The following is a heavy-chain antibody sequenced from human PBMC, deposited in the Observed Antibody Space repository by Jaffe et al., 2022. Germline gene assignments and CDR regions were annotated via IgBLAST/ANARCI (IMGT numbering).Heavy chain of an antibody. CDR3: TRGPPRYSSGWYLPSDYYYMDV. CDR2: IRSKAYGGTT. D-gene: IGHD6-19*01. V-gene: IGHV3-49*04. CDR1: GFTFGDYA. J-gene: IGHJ6*03. Sequence: EVQLVESGGGLVQPGRSLRLSCTASGFTFGDYAMSWVRQAPGKGLEWVGFIRSKAYGGTTEYAASVKGRFTISRDDSKSIAYLQMNSLKTEDTAVYYCTRGPPRYSSGWYLPSDYYYMDVWGKGTTVTVSS.